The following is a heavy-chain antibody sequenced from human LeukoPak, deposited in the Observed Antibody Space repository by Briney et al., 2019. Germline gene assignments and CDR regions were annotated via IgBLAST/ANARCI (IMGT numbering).Heavy chain of an antibody. Sequence: GGSLRLSCVASGFTFSTYPMSWVRQAPGKGPEWVSCIRDSGLTFYADSVKGRFTISRDNSKNALYLQMNSLRAEDTALYYCVERAFHLYSGPYWGQGTLVTVSS. V-gene: IGHV3-23*01. CDR1: GFTFSTYP. D-gene: IGHD1-26*01. CDR3: VERAFHLYSGPY. CDR2: IRDSGLT. J-gene: IGHJ4*02.